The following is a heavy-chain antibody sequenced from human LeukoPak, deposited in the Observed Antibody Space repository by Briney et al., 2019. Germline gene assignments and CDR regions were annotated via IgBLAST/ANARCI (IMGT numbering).Heavy chain of an antibody. D-gene: IGHD6-19*01. V-gene: IGHV3-49*03. CDR1: GFTFGDYA. CDR3: ASISSGWYDVDY. CDR2: IRSKAYGGTT. J-gene: IGHJ4*02. Sequence: SLRLSCTASGFTFGDYAMSWFRQAPGKGLEWVGFIRSKAYGGTTEYAASVKGRFTISRDDSKSIAYLQMNSLKTEDTAVYYCASISSGWYDVDYWGQGTLVTVSS.